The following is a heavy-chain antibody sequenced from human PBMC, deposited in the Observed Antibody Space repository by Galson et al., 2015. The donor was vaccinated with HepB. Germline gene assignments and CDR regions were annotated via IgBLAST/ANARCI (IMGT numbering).Heavy chain of an antibody. Sequence: SLRLSCAASGFTFTTYEMNWVRQTPGKGLEWISYINTGGGTIYYADSVKGRFTISRDNAKNSLYLQMNSLRAEDTAVYYCARGMVRGVKGMDVWGQGTTVTVSS. CDR2: INTGGGTI. J-gene: IGHJ6*02. V-gene: IGHV3-48*03. CDR3: ARGMVRGVKGMDV. CDR1: GFTFTTYE. D-gene: IGHD3-10*01.